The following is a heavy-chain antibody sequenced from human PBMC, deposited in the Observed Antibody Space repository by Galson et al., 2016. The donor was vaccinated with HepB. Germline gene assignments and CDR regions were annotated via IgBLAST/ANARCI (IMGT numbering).Heavy chain of an antibody. Sequence: SETLSLTCTVSGGSINPYYWTWIRQTPGKGLEWIGYISHTGSTHYNPSLKSRVTISVDTSKNQFSLKLSSVTAADTAVYYCARMSYFDISGHDYYFDYWGQGTLVTVSS. CDR1: GGSINPYY. CDR3: ARMSYFDISGHDYYFDY. D-gene: IGHD3-22*01. V-gene: IGHV4-59*01. CDR2: ISHTGST. J-gene: IGHJ4*02.